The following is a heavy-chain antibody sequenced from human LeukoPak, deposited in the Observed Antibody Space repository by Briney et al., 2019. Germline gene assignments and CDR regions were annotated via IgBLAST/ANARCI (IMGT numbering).Heavy chain of an antibody. Sequence: PSETLSLTCIVSGGSISSGSYYWSWIRQPAGKGLEWIGRIYTSGSTNYNPSLKSRVTISVDTSKDQFSLKLSSVTAADTAVYYCASIAVAGTPLDYWGQGTLVTVSS. V-gene: IGHV4-61*02. J-gene: IGHJ4*02. CDR2: IYTSGST. CDR3: ASIAVAGTPLDY. D-gene: IGHD6-19*01. CDR1: GGSISSGSYY.